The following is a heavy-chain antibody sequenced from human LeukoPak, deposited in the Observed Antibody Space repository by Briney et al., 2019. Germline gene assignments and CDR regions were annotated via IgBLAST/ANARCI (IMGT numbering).Heavy chain of an antibody. Sequence: SETLRLTCTVSGGTISSYYWGWIRQPPGKGLEWVGYIYYNGSANYYPSFKSRVTISADTSKNQYSLKLSSVTAAHTAVYFCARVGGWEPKLHGITINYLGQGTLVTVSS. CDR2: IYYNGSA. CDR3: ARVGGWEPKLHGITINY. D-gene: IGHD1-26*01. CDR1: GGTISSYY. J-gene: IGHJ4*02. V-gene: IGHV4-59*01.